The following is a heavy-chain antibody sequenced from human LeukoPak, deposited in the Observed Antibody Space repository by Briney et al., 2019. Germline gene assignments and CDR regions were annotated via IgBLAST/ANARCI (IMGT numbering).Heavy chain of an antibody. Sequence: PGRSLRLSCAASGFTFSSYGMHWVRQAPGKGLEWVAVISHDGSNKHYADSVKGRITISRDNSKNTLYLQMNSLRAEDTAVYYCAKDLWGTIFGVVLDYWGQGTLVTVSS. D-gene: IGHD3-3*01. CDR2: ISHDGSNK. J-gene: IGHJ4*02. CDR3: AKDLWGTIFGVVLDY. V-gene: IGHV3-30*18. CDR1: GFTFSSYG.